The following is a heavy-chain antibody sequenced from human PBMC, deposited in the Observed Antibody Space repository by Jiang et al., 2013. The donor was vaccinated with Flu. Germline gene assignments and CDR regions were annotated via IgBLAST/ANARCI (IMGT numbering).Heavy chain of an antibody. CDR3: ARHEDYVWGSYRYTGGYFDY. Sequence: SSSYVLGRGVRQPHGRGVEWIGGIYYSGSTYYNPSLKSRVTISVDTSKNQFSLKLSSVTAADTAVYYCARHEDYVWGSYRYTGGYFDYWGQGTLVTVSS. D-gene: IGHD3-16*02. CDR2: IYYSGST. J-gene: IGHJ4*02. CDR1: SSSYV. V-gene: IGHV4-39*01.